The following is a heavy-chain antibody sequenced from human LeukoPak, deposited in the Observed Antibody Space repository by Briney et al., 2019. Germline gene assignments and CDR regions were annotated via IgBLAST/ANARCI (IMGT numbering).Heavy chain of an antibody. Sequence: SETLSLTCTVSGGSISSYYWSWIRQPPGKGLEWIGYIYYSGSTNYNPSLKSRVTISVDTSTNQFSLKLSSVTAADTAVYYCARASSGSYYHYYYYMDIWGKGTTVTISS. CDR1: GGSISSYY. CDR3: ARASSGSYYHYYYYMDI. D-gene: IGHD3-10*01. CDR2: IYYSGST. V-gene: IGHV4-59*01. J-gene: IGHJ6*03.